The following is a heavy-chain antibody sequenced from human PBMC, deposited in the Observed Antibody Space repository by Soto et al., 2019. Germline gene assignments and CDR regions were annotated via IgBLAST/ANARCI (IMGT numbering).Heavy chain of an antibody. V-gene: IGHV4-59*01. J-gene: IGHJ4*02. CDR2: IYYSGST. CDR3: ARLEYSSSEFDY. D-gene: IGHD6-6*01. CDR1: GGSISSYY. Sequence: PSETRSLTCTVSGGSISSYYWSGIRQPPGKGLEWIGYIYYSGSTNYNPSLKSRVTISVDTSKNQFSLKLSSVTAADTAVYYCARLEYSSSEFDYWGQGTLVTVSS.